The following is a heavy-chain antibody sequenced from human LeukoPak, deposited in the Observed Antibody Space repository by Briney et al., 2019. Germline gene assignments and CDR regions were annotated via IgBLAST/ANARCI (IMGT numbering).Heavy chain of an antibody. CDR1: GYTFTGYY. J-gene: IGHJ4*02. CDR3: AGRPDTAIVPIFDY. D-gene: IGHD5-18*01. V-gene: IGHV1-2*02. CDR2: INPNSGGT. Sequence: ASVKVSCKASGYTFTGYYLHWVRQAPGQGLEWMGWINPNSGGTNYAQKFQGRVTMTGDTSISTAYMELSRLSSDDSAIYYCAGRPDTAIVPIFDYWGQGTLVTVSS.